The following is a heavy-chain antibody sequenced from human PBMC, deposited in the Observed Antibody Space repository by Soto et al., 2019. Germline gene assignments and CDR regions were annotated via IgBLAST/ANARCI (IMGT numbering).Heavy chain of an antibody. CDR3: ASTVTMVRGTGMAV. D-gene: IGHD3-10*01. Sequence: EVQLVESGGGLVQPGGSLRLSCAASGFTFSSYWMHWVRQAPGKGLVWVSRINSDESSTSYADSVKGRFTISRDKAKNTLYLHMNRLRVEDTAVYDCASTVTMVRGTGMAVWGQVTTVTVSS. CDR2: INSDESST. J-gene: IGHJ6*02. CDR1: GFTFSSYW. V-gene: IGHV3-74*01.